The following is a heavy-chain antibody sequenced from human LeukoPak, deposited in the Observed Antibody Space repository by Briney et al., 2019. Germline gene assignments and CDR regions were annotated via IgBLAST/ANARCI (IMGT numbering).Heavy chain of an antibody. J-gene: IGHJ4*02. V-gene: IGHV3-30*02. D-gene: IGHD6-19*01. CDR2: IRFDGSNK. CDR1: GFTFSSYA. Sequence: PGGSLRLSCAASGFTFSSYAMHWVRQAPGKGLEWVAFIRFDGSNKFYADSVKGRFTISRDNSKNTLYLQMNSLRPDDTAVYYCAKIPSAVPGRGFDYWGQGTLVIVSS. CDR3: AKIPSAVPGRGFDY.